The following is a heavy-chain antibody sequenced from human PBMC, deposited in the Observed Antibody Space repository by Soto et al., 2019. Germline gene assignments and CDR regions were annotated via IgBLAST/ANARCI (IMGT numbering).Heavy chain of an antibody. J-gene: IGHJ3*02. CDR2: IYSSGNT. CDR3: VRDVESPGISGSWGAFDI. Sequence: QVQLQESGPGLVKPSETLSLICTVSGGSIRNYFWTWIRQPAGKGLEWIGRIYSSGNTVYNASLKSRVTMSREMSKNQFTLKLSSMTAADTAVYYCVRDVESPGISGSWGAFDIWGQGTVVTVS. CDR1: GGSIRNYF. V-gene: IGHV4-4*07. D-gene: IGHD1-20*01.